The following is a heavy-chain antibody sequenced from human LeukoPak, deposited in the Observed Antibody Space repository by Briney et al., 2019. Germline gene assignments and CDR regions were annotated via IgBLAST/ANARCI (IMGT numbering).Heavy chain of an antibody. J-gene: IGHJ3*02. CDR1: GYTFTDYY. Sequence: GASVTVSFKASGYTFTDYYMHWVRQAPAQGLELMGWINPYSGGTNYAQKFKGRVTMTRDTSIGTAYMELSRLKSDDTAVYYCAREGLGDSSGYHHAFDIWGQGTMVTVSS. CDR2: INPYSGGT. V-gene: IGHV1-2*02. D-gene: IGHD3-22*01. CDR3: AREGLGDSSGYHHAFDI.